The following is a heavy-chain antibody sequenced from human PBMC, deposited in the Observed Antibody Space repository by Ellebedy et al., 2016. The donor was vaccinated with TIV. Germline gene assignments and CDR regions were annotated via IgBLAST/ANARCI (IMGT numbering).Heavy chain of an antibody. CDR3: ARRYCSGGSCYFGMDV. CDR1: GGSISSSSYY. Sequence: MPSETLSLTCTVSGGSISSSSYYWGWIRQPPGKGLEWIGSIYYSGSTYYNPSLKSRVTISVDTSKNQFSLKLSSVTAADTAVYYCARRYCSGGSCYFGMDVWGQGTTVTVSS. CDR2: IYYSGST. V-gene: IGHV4-39*01. D-gene: IGHD2-15*01. J-gene: IGHJ6*02.